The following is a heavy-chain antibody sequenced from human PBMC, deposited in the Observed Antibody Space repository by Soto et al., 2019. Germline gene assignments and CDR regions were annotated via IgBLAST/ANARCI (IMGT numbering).Heavy chain of an antibody. D-gene: IGHD6-13*01. CDR2: IIPIFGTA. CDR1: GGTFSSYA. CDR3: ARGRLHSSSWEYYFDY. V-gene: IGHV1-69*13. J-gene: IGHJ4*02. Sequence: GASVKVSCKASGGTFSSYAVSWVRQAPGQGLEWMGGIIPIFGTANYAQKFQGRVTITADESTSTAYMELSSLRSEDTAVYYCARGRLHSSSWEYYFDYWGQGTLVTVSS.